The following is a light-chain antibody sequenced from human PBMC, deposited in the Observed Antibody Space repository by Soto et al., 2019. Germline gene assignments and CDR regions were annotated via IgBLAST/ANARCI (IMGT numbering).Light chain of an antibody. V-gene: IGKV4-1*01. Sequence: IVMTQSPDSLPVSLVARATINCKSNQNNKNYSAWYQQKTGQPTKLLIDWASTRASGVPDRFSGSGSGTDFTLTISSLQAEDVGIYYCQDYYSSWTFGQGTKVDIK. CDR1: QNNKNY. CDR3: QDYYSSWT. CDR2: WAS. J-gene: IGKJ1*01.